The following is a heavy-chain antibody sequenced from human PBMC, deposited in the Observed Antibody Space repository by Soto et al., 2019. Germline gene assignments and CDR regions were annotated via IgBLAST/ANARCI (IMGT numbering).Heavy chain of an antibody. CDR2: IYYSGST. D-gene: IGHD4-17*01. CDR1: GGFISSRGYY. CDR3: ASGPLRWSPDY. J-gene: IGHJ4*02. Sequence: SETLSLTCTVSGGFISSRGYYWGWIRQPPGKGLEWIGTIYYSGSTYYNPSLKSRVTISRDNSKNTLYLQMNSLRAEDTAVYYCASGPLRWSPDYWGQGTLVTVSS. V-gene: IGHV4-39*01.